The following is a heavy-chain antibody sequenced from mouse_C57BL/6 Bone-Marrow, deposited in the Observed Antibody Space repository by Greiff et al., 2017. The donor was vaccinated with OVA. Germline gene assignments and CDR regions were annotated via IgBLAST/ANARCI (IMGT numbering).Heavy chain of an antibody. Sequence: QVQLKQPGAELVKPGASVKLSCKASGYTFTSYWMQWVKQRPGQGLEWIGEIDPSDSYTNYNQKFKGQATLPVDTSSSTADMQLSSLTSEDSAVYYCATYYSNFYAMDYWGQGTSVTVSS. CDR1: GYTFTSYW. D-gene: IGHD2-5*01. V-gene: IGHV1-50*01. CDR3: ATYYSNFYAMDY. CDR2: IDPSDSYT. J-gene: IGHJ4*01.